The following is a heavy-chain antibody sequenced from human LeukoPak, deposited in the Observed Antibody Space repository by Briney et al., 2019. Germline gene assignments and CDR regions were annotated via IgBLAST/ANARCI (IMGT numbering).Heavy chain of an antibody. CDR2: ISAYNGNT. V-gene: IGHV1-18*01. CDR3: ARGPYYYGSGSYLDY. J-gene: IGHJ4*02. D-gene: IGHD3-10*01. Sequence: GASVKVSCKASGYTFTSYGISWVRQAPGQGLEWMGWISAYNGNTNYAQKLQGRVTMTTDTSTSTDYMGLRSLKSDDTAVYCCARGPYYYGSGSYLDYWGQGTLVTVSS. CDR1: GYTFTSYG.